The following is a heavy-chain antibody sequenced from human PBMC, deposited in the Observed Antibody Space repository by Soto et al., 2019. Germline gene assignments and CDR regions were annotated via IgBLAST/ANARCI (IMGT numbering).Heavy chain of an antibody. Sequence: QVQLVHSAPEVKRPGASVKVSCRASGYTFTSYGLNWVRRASGQGLEWMGRIATHDSSAVSAQSLQGRLILTRDSFTNTAYMELGGLTSDDTGLYYCWRNDGDDSTNFWGQGTLVTVSS. CDR1: GYTFTSYG. J-gene: IGHJ4*02. V-gene: IGHV1-18*04. CDR3: WRNDGDDSTNF. D-gene: IGHD3-22*01. CDR2: IATHDSSA.